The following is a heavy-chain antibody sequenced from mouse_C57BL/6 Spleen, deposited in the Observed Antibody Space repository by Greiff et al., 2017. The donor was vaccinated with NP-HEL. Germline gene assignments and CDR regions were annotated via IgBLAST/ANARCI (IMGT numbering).Heavy chain of an antibody. CDR1: GYAFSSYW. Sequence: VKLMESGAELVKPGASVKISCKASGYAFSSYWMNWVKQRPGKGLEWIGQIYPGDGDTNYNGKFKGKATLTADKSSSTAYMQLSSLTSEDSAVYFCAREAYYSNHGAMDYWGQGTSVTVSS. CDR3: AREAYYSNHGAMDY. V-gene: IGHV1-80*01. D-gene: IGHD2-5*01. CDR2: IYPGDGDT. J-gene: IGHJ4*01.